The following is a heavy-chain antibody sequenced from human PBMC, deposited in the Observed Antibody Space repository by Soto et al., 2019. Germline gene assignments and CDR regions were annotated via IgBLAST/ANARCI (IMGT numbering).Heavy chain of an antibody. D-gene: IGHD6-13*01. Sequence: GGSLRLSCAVSGFTFRSFTMNWVRQAPGKGLEWVSTISSNSAYIYYTDALRGRFTISRDNAKNSLHLQMNSLRAEDTAVYYCTRDASRDSSARGWFDPWGPGTLVTVSS. V-gene: IGHV3-21*01. CDR3: TRDASRDSSARGWFDP. CDR1: GFTFRSFT. CDR2: ISSNSAYI. J-gene: IGHJ5*02.